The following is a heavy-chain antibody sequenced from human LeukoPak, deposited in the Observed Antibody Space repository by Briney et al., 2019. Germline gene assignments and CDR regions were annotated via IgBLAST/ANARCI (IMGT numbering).Heavy chain of an antibody. J-gene: IGHJ4*02. CDR1: GGSISSYY. CDR3: ARGISGTAGFDC. Sequence: SETQSLTCTVSGGSISSYYWSWIRQPAGKGLEWIGRIYPSGSTNYNPSLKSRVTLSVDTSKKQFSLKLSSVTAADTAVYYCARGISGTAGFDCWGQGALVTVSS. D-gene: IGHD1-7*01. V-gene: IGHV4-4*07. CDR2: IYPSGST.